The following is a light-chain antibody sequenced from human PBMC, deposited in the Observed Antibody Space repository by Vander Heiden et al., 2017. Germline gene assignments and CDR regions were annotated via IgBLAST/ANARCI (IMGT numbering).Light chain of an antibody. Sequence: DIQMTQTASSLSASVGDRVTITCRASQSISSYLNWYQQKPGKAPKLLIYAASSLQSGVPSRFSGSGSGTDFTLTISSLQPEDFATYYCQQSYSTPYTFGQGPKLEIK. CDR3: QQSYSTPYT. J-gene: IGKJ2*01. CDR2: AAS. CDR1: QSISSY. V-gene: IGKV1-39*01.